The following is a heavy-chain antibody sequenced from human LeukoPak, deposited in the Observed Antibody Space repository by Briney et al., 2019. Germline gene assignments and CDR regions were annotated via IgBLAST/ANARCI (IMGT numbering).Heavy chain of an antibody. CDR1: GGSISSGGYY. Sequence: PSETLSLTCTVSGGSISSGGYYWSWIRQHPGKDLEWIGYIYYSGSTYYNPSLKSRVTTSVDTSKTQFSLKLSSVTAADTAVYYCARDGRRYSSSWYYFDCWGQGTLVTVSS. CDR2: IYYSGST. J-gene: IGHJ4*02. D-gene: IGHD6-13*01. V-gene: IGHV4-31*03. CDR3: ARDGRRYSSSWYYFDC.